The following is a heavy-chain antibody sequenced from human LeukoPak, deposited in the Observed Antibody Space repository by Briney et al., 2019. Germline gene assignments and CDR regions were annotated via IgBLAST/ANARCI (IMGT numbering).Heavy chain of an antibody. V-gene: IGHV4-31*03. CDR1: GGSISSGGYY. CDR3: AREDYEVQGTTMSSIGAFDI. Sequence: SETLSLTCNVSGGSISSGGYYWSWIRQHPGKGLEWIGYIYNSGNTDYNPSLKSRITISVHKSKNQFSLKLTSVTAADTAVYYCAREDYEVQGTTMSSIGAFDIWGQGTMVTVSS. J-gene: IGHJ3*02. D-gene: IGHD3-22*01. CDR2: IYNSGNT.